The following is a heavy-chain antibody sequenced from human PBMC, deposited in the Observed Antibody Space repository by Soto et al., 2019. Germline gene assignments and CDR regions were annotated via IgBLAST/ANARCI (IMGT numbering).Heavy chain of an antibody. D-gene: IGHD5-12*01. CDR3: ARVPAILATRDWFDP. CDR2: ISAYNGNT. V-gene: IGHV1-18*01. CDR1: GYTFTSYG. J-gene: IGHJ5*02. Sequence: GASVKVSCKASGYTFTSYGISWVRQAPGQGLEWMGWISAYNGNTNYAQKLQGRVTMTTDTSTSTAYMELRSLRSDDTAVYYCARVPAILATRDWFDPWGQGTLVTVSS.